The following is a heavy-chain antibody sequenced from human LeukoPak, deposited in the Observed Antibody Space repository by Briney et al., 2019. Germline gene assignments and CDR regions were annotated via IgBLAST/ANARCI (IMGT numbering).Heavy chain of an antibody. V-gene: IGHV3-30*02. CDR1: GFTFSSYG. J-gene: IGHJ4*02. CDR3: AKDPLGYCSSTSCSTPFDY. CDR2: IRYDGSNK. Sequence: GGSLRLSCAASGFTFSSYGMHWVRQAPGKGLEWVAFIRYDGSNKYYADSVKGRFTISRDNSKNTLYLQMNSLRAEDTAVYYCAKDPLGYCSSTSCSTPFDYWGQGTLVTVSS. D-gene: IGHD2-2*01.